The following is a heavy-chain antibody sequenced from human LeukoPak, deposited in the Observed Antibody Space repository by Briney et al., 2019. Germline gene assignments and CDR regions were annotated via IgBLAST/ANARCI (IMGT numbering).Heavy chain of an antibody. D-gene: IGHD1-1*01. CDR1: GYTFTAYY. CDR2: INPNTGVT. J-gene: IGHJ4*02. CDR3: ARDDNFQFDS. Sequence: GASVTVSCKASGYTFTAYYMHWVRQAPGRGLEWVGWINPNTGVTNIAPKFQGRVTMTRDTSINTAYMVLGGLTFDDTAVYHCARDDNFQFDSWGQGTLVTVSS. V-gene: IGHV1-2*02.